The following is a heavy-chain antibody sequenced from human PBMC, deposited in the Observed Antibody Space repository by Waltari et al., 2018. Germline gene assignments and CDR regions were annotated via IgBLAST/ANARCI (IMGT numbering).Heavy chain of an antibody. D-gene: IGHD6-19*01. CDR1: GYTFTSYY. CDR3: ARSVAGALDY. Sequence: QVQLVQSGAEVKKPGASVKVSCKASGYTFTSYYMHWVRQAPGQGLEWMGIINPSGGSTSYAQKFQGRVTITRNTSISTAYMELSSLRSEDTAVYYCARSVAGALDYWGQGTLVTVSS. J-gene: IGHJ4*02. V-gene: IGHV1-46*01. CDR2: INPSGGST.